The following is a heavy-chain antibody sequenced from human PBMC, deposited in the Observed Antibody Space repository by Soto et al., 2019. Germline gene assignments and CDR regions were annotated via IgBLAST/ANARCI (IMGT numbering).Heavy chain of an antibody. J-gene: IGHJ5*02. Sequence: SETLSLTCTISGGSISSGGYYWSWIRQHPGKGLEWIGYIYYSGSTYYNPSLKSRVTISVDTSKNQFSLKLSSVTAADTAVYYSARRTASIEDRTDPMYNWFDPWGQVTLVTVSS. CDR2: IYYSGST. CDR3: ARRTASIEDRTDPMYNWFDP. V-gene: IGHV4-31*03. CDR1: GGSISSGGYY. D-gene: IGHD6-6*01.